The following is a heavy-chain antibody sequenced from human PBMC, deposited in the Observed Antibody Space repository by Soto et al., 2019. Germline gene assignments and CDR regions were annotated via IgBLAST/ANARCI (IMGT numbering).Heavy chain of an antibody. D-gene: IGHD6-19*01. Sequence: ASVKVSCKVSGYTLTELSMHWVRQAPGEGLEWMGGFDPEDGETIYAQKFQGRVTMTEDTSTDTAYMELSSLRSEDTAVYYCATPPQWGWYHFNYWGQGTLVTVSS. CDR2: FDPEDGET. V-gene: IGHV1-24*01. CDR3: ATPPQWGWYHFNY. CDR1: GYTLTELS. J-gene: IGHJ4*02.